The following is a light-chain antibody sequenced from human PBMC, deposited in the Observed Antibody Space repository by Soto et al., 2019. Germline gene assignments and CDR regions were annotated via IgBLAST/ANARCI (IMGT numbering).Light chain of an antibody. CDR3: CSYAGSSSVV. J-gene: IGLJ2*01. CDR1: SGDVGIHNL. Sequence: QLVLTQPASVSGSPGQSITISCTGTSGDVGIHNLVSWYQQHPGKAPKLMIYDVNKRPSGVSNRFSGSKSGNTASLTISGLQAEDEADYYCCSYAGSSSVVFGGGTKLTVL. CDR2: DVN. V-gene: IGLV2-23*02.